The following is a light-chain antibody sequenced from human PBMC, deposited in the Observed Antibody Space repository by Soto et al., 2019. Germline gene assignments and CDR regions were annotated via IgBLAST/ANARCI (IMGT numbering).Light chain of an antibody. CDR1: NSNIGAGFG. CDR2: SNT. V-gene: IGLV1-40*01. CDR3: QSFDINVLALI. Sequence: QSVLTQPPSVSGAPGQRVTISCTGSNSNIGAGFGVQWYQQFPRTAPRLLIYSNTNRPSGVPDRFSASKSGTSASLAITGLRPEDEADYYCQSFDINVLALIFGVGTQLTVL. J-gene: IGLJ2*01.